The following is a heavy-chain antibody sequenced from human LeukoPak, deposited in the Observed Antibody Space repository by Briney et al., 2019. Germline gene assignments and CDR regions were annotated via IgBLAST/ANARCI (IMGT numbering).Heavy chain of an antibody. J-gene: IGHJ4*02. D-gene: IGHD3-10*01. Sequence: SETLSLTCTVSGASISSYYWNWIRQPPGKGLEWIGYIYYSGNTNYNPSLKSRVTMSVDTSKNQFSLKLTSVTAADTAVYYCAREGAEVRGVLVKYYFDYWGQGALVTVSS. CDR1: GASISSYY. CDR2: IYYSGNT. V-gene: IGHV4-59*12. CDR3: AREGAEVRGVLVKYYFDY.